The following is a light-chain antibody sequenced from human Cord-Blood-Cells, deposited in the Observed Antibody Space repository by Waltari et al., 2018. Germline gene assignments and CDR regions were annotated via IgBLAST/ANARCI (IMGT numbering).Light chain of an antibody. V-gene: IGLV3-21*04. CDR3: QVWDSSSDHYV. CDR2: YDS. CDR1: NIGSKS. Sequence: SYVLTQPPSVSVAPGKTARITCGGNNIGSKSVHWYQQKPGQAPVLVIYYDSDRPSGIPERFSGSNSGNTATLTISRVEAGDEADYYCQVWDSSSDHYVFGTGTKGTVL. J-gene: IGLJ1*01.